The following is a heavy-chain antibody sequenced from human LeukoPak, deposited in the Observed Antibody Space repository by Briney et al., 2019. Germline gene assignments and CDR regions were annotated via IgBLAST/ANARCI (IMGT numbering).Heavy chain of an antibody. CDR3: ARGSRFGVVERDAFDI. D-gene: IGHD3-3*01. Sequence: GGSLRLSCAASGFSFSLYSMNWVRQAPGKGLEWVSSISSSTTYIYYTDSVKGRFTISRDNAKNSLYLQMNSLRDEDTAVYYCARGSRFGVVERDAFDIWGQGTMVTVSS. CDR2: ISSSTTYI. J-gene: IGHJ3*02. V-gene: IGHV3-21*01. CDR1: GFSFSLYS.